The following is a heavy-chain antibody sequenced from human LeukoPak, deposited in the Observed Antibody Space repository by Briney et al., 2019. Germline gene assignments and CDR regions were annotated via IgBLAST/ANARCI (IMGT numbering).Heavy chain of an antibody. V-gene: IGHV1-69*05. CDR1: GDTFSRYA. Sequence: GASVKVSCKDSGDTFSRYAISWVRHAPAQGLGWMGGIIPIFGTANYAQKFQGRVTITTDESTSTAYMELSSLRSEDTAVYFCARDSKDNWFDPWGQGTLVTVSS. CDR3: ARDSKDNWFDP. J-gene: IGHJ5*02. CDR2: IIPIFGTA.